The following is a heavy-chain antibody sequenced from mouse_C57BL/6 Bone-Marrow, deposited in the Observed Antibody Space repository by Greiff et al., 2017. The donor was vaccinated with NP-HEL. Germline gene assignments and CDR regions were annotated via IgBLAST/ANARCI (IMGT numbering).Heavy chain of an antibody. J-gene: IGHJ1*03. CDR2: IYPRSGNT. V-gene: IGHV1-81*01. CDR1: GYTFTSYG. CDR3: AGGNYRYFDV. Sequence: VKVVESGAELARPGASVKLSCKASGYTFTSYGISWVKQRTGQGLEWIGEIYPRSGNTYYNEKFKGKATLTADKSSSTAYMELRSLTSEDSAVYFCAGGNYRYFDVWGTGTTVTVSS. D-gene: IGHD2-1*01.